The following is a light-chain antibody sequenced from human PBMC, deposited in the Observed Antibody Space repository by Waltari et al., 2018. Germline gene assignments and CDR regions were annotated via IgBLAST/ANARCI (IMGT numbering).Light chain of an antibody. CDR3: QSYDTSLRVV. Sequence: QSVLTQPPSVSGAPGPRVTISCTGSGPHIGAGDDPPWYQQLPGKAPRLLIYGVNTRPLGVPDRFFGSQSGTSASLAITGLQAEDEGDYYCQSYDTSLRVVFGGGTKLTVL. CDR2: GVN. CDR1: GPHIGAGDD. J-gene: IGLJ2*01. V-gene: IGLV1-40*01.